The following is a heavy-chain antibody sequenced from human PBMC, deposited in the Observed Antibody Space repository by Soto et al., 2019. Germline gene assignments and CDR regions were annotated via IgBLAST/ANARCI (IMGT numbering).Heavy chain of an antibody. CDR3: ARGIVATIADY. V-gene: IGHV1-18*01. CDR1: GYTFSNFG. J-gene: IGHJ4*02. Sequence: GASVKVSCKASGYTFSNFGISWVRQAPGEGLEWMGWISPNSEKTKIAQRFQGRVTMTTDTSTSTAYMELRSLRSDDTAVYYCARGIVATIADYWGQGTLVTVSS. CDR2: ISPNSEKT. D-gene: IGHD5-12*01.